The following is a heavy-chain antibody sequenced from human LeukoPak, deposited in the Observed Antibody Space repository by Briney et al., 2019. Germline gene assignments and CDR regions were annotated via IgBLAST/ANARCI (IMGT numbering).Heavy chain of an antibody. CDR2: ISGSGTGT. CDR3: AKAFNLPNWNRTPFDY. CDR1: GFSLRTYA. V-gene: IGHV3-23*01. Sequence: GGSLRLSCVVSGFSLRTYAMSWVRQAPGKGLEWVSAISGSGTGTNHADSVKGRFTISRDNSKSTLYLQMNSLRAEDTVVYYFAKAFNLPNWNRTPFDYWGQGTLVTVSS. J-gene: IGHJ4*02. D-gene: IGHD1-1*01.